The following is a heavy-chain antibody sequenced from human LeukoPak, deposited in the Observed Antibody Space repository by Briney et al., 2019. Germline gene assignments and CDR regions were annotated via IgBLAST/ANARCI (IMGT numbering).Heavy chain of an antibody. Sequence: PSETLSFTRIGTGGSISSPYWRWIRQPAGKGLAWIGRIYSSGNTNYNPSLKSRVTMSVDTSKNQFSLKLSSVTAADTAVYYCARGRISAAGGGFDPWGQGTLVTVSA. D-gene: IGHD6-13*01. CDR1: GGSISSPY. CDR2: IYSSGNT. J-gene: IGHJ5*02. V-gene: IGHV4-4*07. CDR3: ARGRISAAGGGFDP.